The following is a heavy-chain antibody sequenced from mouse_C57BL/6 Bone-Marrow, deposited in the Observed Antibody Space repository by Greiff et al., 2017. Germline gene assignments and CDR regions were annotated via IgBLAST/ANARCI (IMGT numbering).Heavy chain of an antibody. Sequence: EVQLQQSGAELVRPGASVKLSCTASGFNFKDDYMHWVKQRPEQGLEWIGWIDPENGDTAYASKFQGKATITVDNSSNTAYLQLRNLTSEDTAVYYCTRIAYWGQGTLVTVSA. CDR2: IDPENGDT. V-gene: IGHV14-4*01. J-gene: IGHJ3*01. CDR3: TRIAY. CDR1: GFNFKDDY.